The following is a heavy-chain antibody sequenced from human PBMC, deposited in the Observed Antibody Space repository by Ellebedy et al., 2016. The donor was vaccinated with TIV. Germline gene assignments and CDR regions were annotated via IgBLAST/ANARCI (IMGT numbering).Heavy chain of an antibody. Sequence: GESLKISCAASGFTFSSYGMHWVRQAPGKGLEWVAVIWYDGSNKYYADSVKGRFTISRDNSKNTLYLQMNSLRAEDTAVYYCARLPGATGYRDAFDIWGQGTMVTVSS. V-gene: IGHV3-33*01. D-gene: IGHD1-26*01. CDR3: ARLPGATGYRDAFDI. CDR1: GFTFSSYG. J-gene: IGHJ3*02. CDR2: IWYDGSNK.